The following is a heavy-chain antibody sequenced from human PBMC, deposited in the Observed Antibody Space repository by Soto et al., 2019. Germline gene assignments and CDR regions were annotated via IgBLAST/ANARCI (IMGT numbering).Heavy chain of an antibody. D-gene: IGHD5-12*01. Sequence: ASVKVSCTASGGTFSSYTISWVRQAPGQGLEWMGRIIPILGIANYAQKFQGRVTITADKSTSTAYMELSSLRSEDTAVYYCARGYEDDAFDIWGQGTMVTVSS. CDR3: ARGYEDDAFDI. J-gene: IGHJ3*02. CDR1: GGTFSSYT. CDR2: IIPILGIA. V-gene: IGHV1-69*02.